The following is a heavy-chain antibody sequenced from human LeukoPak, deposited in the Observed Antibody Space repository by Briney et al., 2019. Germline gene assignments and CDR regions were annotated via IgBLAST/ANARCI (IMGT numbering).Heavy chain of an antibody. Sequence: GGSLRLSCAASGFTFSSYWMSWVRQAPGKGLEWVANIKQDGSEKYYVDSVKGRFTISRDNAKNSLYLQMSSLRAEDTAVYYCARVGRRLLLWFGTNWFDPWGQGTLVTVSS. D-gene: IGHD3-10*01. V-gene: IGHV3-7*01. J-gene: IGHJ5*02. CDR2: IKQDGSEK. CDR3: ARVGRRLLLWFGTNWFDP. CDR1: GFTFSSYW.